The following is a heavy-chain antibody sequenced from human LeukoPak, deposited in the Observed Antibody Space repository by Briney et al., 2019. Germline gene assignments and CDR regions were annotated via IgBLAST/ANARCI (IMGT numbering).Heavy chain of an antibody. V-gene: IGHV1-8*01. CDR3: GSNPSRWGYYYYGMDV. J-gene: IGHJ6*02. Sequence: ASVKVSCKASGYTFTSYDINWVRQATGQGLEWMGWMNPNSGNTGYAQKFQGRVTMTRNTSISTAYMELSSLRSEDTAVYYCGSNPSRWGYYYYGMDVWGQGTTVTVSS. CDR2: MNPNSGNT. CDR1: GYTFTSYD. D-gene: IGHD6-13*01.